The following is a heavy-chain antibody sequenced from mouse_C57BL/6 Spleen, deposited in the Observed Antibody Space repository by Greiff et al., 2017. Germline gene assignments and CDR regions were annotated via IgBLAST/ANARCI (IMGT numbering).Heavy chain of an antibody. J-gene: IGHJ3*01. CDR3: ARSTTVVATPGY. CDR2: IYPGSGST. V-gene: IGHV1-55*01. Sequence: QVQLKQPGAELVKPGASVKMSCKASGYTFTSYWITWVKQRPGQGLEWIGDIYPGSGSTNYNEKFKSKATLTVDTSSSTAYMQLSSLTSEDSAVYYCARSTTVVATPGYWGQGTLVTVSA. CDR1: GYTFTSYW. D-gene: IGHD1-1*01.